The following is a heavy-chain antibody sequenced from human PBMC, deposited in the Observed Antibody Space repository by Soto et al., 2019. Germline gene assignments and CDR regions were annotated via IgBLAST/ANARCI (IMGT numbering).Heavy chain of an antibody. Sequence: PSETLSLTCTVSGGSISSYYWSWIRQPPGKGLEWIGYIYYSGSTNYNPSLKSRVTISVDTSKNQFSLKLSSVTAADTAVYYCARGEDSSLFGYYYGMDVWGQGTTVTVSS. V-gene: IGHV4-59*01. CDR3: ARGEDSSLFGYYYGMDV. CDR1: GGSISSYY. J-gene: IGHJ6*02. D-gene: IGHD3-22*01. CDR2: IYYSGST.